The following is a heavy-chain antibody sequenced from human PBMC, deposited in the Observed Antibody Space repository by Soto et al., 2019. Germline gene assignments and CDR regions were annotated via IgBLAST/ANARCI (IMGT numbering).Heavy chain of an antibody. CDR3: ARGLGYYGSGSYLNFGYYGMDV. Sequence: GGSLRLSCAASGFTFSSYGMHWVRQAPGKGLEWVAVIWYDGSNKYYADSVKGRFTISRDNSKNTLYLQMNSLRAEDTAVYYCARGLGYYGSGSYLNFGYYGMDVWGQGTTVTVSS. CDR1: GFTFSSYG. D-gene: IGHD3-10*01. V-gene: IGHV3-33*01. CDR2: IWYDGSNK. J-gene: IGHJ6*02.